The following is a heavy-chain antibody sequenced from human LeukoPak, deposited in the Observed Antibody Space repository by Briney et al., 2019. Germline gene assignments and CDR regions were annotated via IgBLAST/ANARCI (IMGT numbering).Heavy chain of an antibody. CDR3: ARGDYYDSSPLGY. V-gene: IGHV4-59*01. Sequence: PSETLSLTCTVSGGSISTYYWSWIRQPPGKGLEWIGYIYYGGSTNYNSSLKSRVTISVDTSKNQFSLKLRSVTAADTAMYYCARGDYYDSSPLGYWGQGTLVTVSS. CDR2: IYYGGST. J-gene: IGHJ4*02. D-gene: IGHD3-22*01. CDR1: GGSISTYY.